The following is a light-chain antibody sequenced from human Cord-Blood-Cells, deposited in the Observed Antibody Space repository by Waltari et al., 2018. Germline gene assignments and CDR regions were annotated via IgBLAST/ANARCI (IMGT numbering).Light chain of an antibody. CDR2: KAS. CDR1: QSISSW. Sequence: DIQMTQSPSTLSASVGDRVTITCRASQSISSWLARYQQKPGKAPKLLIYKASSLESGVPSRFSGSGSGTEFTLTISSLQPDDFATYYCQQYNSYLTFGGGTKVGIK. CDR3: QQYNSYLT. J-gene: IGKJ4*01. V-gene: IGKV1-5*03.